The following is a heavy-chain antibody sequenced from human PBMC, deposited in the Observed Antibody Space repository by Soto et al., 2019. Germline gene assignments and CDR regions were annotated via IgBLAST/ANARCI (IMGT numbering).Heavy chain of an antibody. CDR1: EFTFADYA. CDR3: VKAKFYYDSSPYDS. J-gene: IGHJ4*02. V-gene: IGHV3-43*02. Sequence: VQMVESGGGVVHPGGSLRLSCAVSEFTFADYAVHWVRQSAGKGLEWVSFINADGSEKYYADSVRGRFTISRDNSKDSFYLQMNSLRLEDTAMYYCVKAKFYYDSSPYDSWGQGTLVTVSS. D-gene: IGHD3-22*01. CDR2: INADGSEK.